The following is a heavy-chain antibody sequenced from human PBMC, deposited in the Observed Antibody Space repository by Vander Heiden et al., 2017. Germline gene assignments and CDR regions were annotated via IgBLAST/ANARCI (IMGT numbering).Heavy chain of an antibody. D-gene: IGHD3-22*01. V-gene: IGHV3-21*01. CDR2: ISSSSSYI. J-gene: IGHJ3*02. CDR3: ARDGPYYYDSSGYNTGEHHDAFDI. Sequence: EVQLVESGGGLVKPGGSLRLSCAASGFTFSSYSMNWVRQAPGKGLEWVSSISSSSSYIYYADSVKGRFTISRDNAKNSLYLQMNSLRAEDTAVYYCARDGPYYYDSSGYNTGEHHDAFDIWGQGTMVTVSS. CDR1: GFTFSSYS.